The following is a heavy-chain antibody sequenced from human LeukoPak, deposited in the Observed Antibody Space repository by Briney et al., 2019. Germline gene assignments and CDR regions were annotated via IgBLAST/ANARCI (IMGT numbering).Heavy chain of an antibody. CDR1: GGSFSGYY. Sequence: PSETLSLTCAVYGGSFSGYYWSWIRQPPGKGLEWIGEINHSGSTNYNPSLKSRVTISVDTSKNQFSLKLSSVTVADTAVYYCARGQGLAVATRWGQGTLVTVSS. CDR3: ARGQGLAVATR. D-gene: IGHD6-19*01. V-gene: IGHV4-34*01. J-gene: IGHJ4*02. CDR2: INHSGST.